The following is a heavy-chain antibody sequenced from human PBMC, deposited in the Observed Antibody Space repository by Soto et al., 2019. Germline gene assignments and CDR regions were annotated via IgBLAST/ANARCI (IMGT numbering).Heavy chain of an antibody. CDR1: GYRFPGPG. CDR3: VYYCANSNSCGDDCLQYGMDV. J-gene: IGHJ6*02. D-gene: IGHD2-21*02. CDR2: INPKSGAT. Sequence: ASVNVSCKASGYRFPGPGLHWVRQAPSQGLQWMGWINPKSGATDYAQKFQGRVTMTREMSTNTAYLELSGLRSDDTADDTAVYYCANSNSCGDDCLQYGMDVWGQGNTVTVS. V-gene: IGHV1-2*02.